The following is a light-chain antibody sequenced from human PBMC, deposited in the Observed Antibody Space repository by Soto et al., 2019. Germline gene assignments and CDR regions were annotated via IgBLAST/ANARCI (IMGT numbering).Light chain of an antibody. CDR2: EVN. CDR3: ASYAGFSTSVI. CDR1: SSDVGRYNL. J-gene: IGLJ2*01. Sequence: QSALTQPASVSGSPGQSITISCTGTSSDVGRYNLVSWYQQRPGNAPKLILCEVNKRPSGVSYRFSASKSGNTASLTISGLQAEDEADYYCASYAGFSTSVIFGGGTKVTVL. V-gene: IGLV2-23*02.